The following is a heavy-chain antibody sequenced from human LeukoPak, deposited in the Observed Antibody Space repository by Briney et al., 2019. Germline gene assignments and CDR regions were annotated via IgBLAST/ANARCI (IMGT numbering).Heavy chain of an antibody. CDR2: VTVSGGGT. D-gene: IGHD6-6*01. J-gene: IGHJ4*02. CDR1: GFTFTTNA. V-gene: IGHV3-23*01. CDR3: AKRAARPAYYFDF. Sequence: GGSLRLSCAASGFTFTTNAMSWVRQAPGKGLEWVSTVTVSGGGTYYGDSVKGRFTISRDNSKNTLYLQMNSLRAEDTAVYYCAKRAARPAYYFDFWGQGTLVTISS.